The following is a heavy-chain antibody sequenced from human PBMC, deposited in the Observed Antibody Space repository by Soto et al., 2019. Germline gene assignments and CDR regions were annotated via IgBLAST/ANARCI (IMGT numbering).Heavy chain of an antibody. CDR3: ARRYSNIWAFDP. CDR2: INHSGST. CDR1: GGSFSGYY. J-gene: IGHJ5*02. D-gene: IGHD6-13*01. Sequence: SETLSLTCAVYGGSFSGYYWSWIRQPPGKGLEWIGEINHSGSTDYNPSLKSRVTILVDTSMNQFSLKLSSVTAADTAVYYCARRYSNIWAFDPWGQGTLVTVSS. V-gene: IGHV4-34*01.